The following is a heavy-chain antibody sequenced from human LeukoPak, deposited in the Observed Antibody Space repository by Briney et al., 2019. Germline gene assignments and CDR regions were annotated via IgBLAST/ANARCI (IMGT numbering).Heavy chain of an antibody. V-gene: IGHV4-39*07. D-gene: IGHD3-10*01. J-gene: IGHJ4*02. CDR1: GGSISSSSYY. CDR3: ARVPTMVRGAHPYFDY. Sequence: SETLSLTCTVSGGSISSSSYYWGWIRQPPGKGLEWIGSIYYSESTYYNPSLKSRVTISVDTSKNQFSLKLSSVTAADTAVYYCARVPTMVRGAHPYFDYWGQGTLVTVSS. CDR2: IYYSEST.